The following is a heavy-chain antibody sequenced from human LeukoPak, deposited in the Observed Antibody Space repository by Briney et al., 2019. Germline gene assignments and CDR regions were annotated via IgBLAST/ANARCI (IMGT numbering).Heavy chain of an antibody. D-gene: IGHD3-22*01. Sequence: GASVKVSCKASGGTFSNYAISRVRQAPGQGLEWIGGIIPLFRTANYAQKFQGRVTITAVESTSTAYMELRSLRSDDTAVYYCARERFYYDSVNYPYWGQGTLVTVSS. J-gene: IGHJ4*02. CDR2: IIPLFRTA. V-gene: IGHV1-69*13. CDR1: GGTFSNYA. CDR3: ARERFYYDSVNYPY.